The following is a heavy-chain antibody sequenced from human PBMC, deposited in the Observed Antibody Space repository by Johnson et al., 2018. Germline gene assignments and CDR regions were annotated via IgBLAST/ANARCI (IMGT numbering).Heavy chain of an antibody. CDR3: ARGLGDTPKRYGIDV. D-gene: IGHD5-18*01. CDR1: GFTFDDYG. CDR2: ITWTGGST. V-gene: IGHV3-20*01. Sequence: VQLVESGGGVVRPGGSLRLSCAASGFTFDDYGMSWVRQAPGKGLEWVSGITWTGGSTGYADSVKGGFTISRDNAKNSLYLQMNSLRAEDTAWYHCARGLGDTPKRYGIDVWGQGTTVTVSS. J-gene: IGHJ6*02.